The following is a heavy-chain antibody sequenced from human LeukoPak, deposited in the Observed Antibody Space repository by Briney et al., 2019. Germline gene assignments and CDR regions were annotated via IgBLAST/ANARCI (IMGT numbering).Heavy chain of an antibody. Sequence: PSETLSLTCTVSGGSISSSSYYWGWIRQPPGKGLEWIGSIYYSGSTYYNPSLKSRVTISVDTPKNQFSLKLSSVTAADTAVYYCARGGVVPAAIPYYFDYWGQGTLVTVSS. CDR3: ARGGVVPAAIPYYFDY. V-gene: IGHV4-39*07. CDR1: GGSISSSSYY. J-gene: IGHJ4*02. D-gene: IGHD2-2*01. CDR2: IYYSGST.